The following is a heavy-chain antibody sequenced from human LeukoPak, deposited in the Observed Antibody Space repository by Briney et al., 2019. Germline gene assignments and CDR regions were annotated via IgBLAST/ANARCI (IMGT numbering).Heavy chain of an antibody. CDR1: GFTVSSNY. Sequence: PGGSLRLSCAASGFTVSSNYMSWVRQAPGKGLEWVSAISGSGGSTYYADSVKGRFTISRDNSKNTLYLQMNSLRAEDTAVYYCAKDSTPTYYDSSGYYDPWGQGTLVTVSS. D-gene: IGHD3-22*01. CDR3: AKDSTPTYYDSSGYYDP. J-gene: IGHJ5*02. CDR2: ISGSGGST. V-gene: IGHV3-23*01.